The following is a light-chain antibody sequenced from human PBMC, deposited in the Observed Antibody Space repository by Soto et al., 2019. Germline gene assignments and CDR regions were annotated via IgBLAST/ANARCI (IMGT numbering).Light chain of an antibody. Sequence: EIVLTQSPGTLSLSPGERATLSCRASQSVSSSYLAWYQQKHGQAPRLLIYGASSRPTGIPDRFSGSWSGTDFTLTISRLEPEDFAVYYCQQYGSSSTFGQGTQLEIK. CDR3: QQYGSSST. CDR2: GAS. J-gene: IGKJ2*01. CDR1: QSVSSSY. V-gene: IGKV3-20*01.